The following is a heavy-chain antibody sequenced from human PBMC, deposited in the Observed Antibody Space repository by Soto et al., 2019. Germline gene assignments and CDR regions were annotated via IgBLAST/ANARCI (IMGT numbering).Heavy chain of an antibody. CDR3: AWEKSYGYADD. CDR2: MNPNSGNT. Sequence: QVQLVQSGAEVKKPGASVKVSCKASGYSFTSYDINWVRQATGQGLEWMGWMNPNSGNTGYAQKFEGRVTVARSTSITKAYTVLRSLRSEYTDVYYCAWEKSYGYADDCGQGTLVTVSS. V-gene: IGHV1-8*01. CDR1: GYSFTSYD. J-gene: IGHJ4*02. D-gene: IGHD5-18*01.